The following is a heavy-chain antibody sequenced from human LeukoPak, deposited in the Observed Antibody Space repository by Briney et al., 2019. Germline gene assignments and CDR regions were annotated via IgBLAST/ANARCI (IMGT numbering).Heavy chain of an antibody. J-gene: IGHJ6*03. D-gene: IGHD3-10*01. CDR1: GGTFSSYA. Sequence: GASVKVSCKASGGTFSSYAISRVRQAPGQGLEWMGGIILIFGTANYAQKFQGRVTITTDESTSTAYMELSSLRSEDAAVYYCARSPPTMDYYYYYMDVWGKGTTVTVSS. CDR2: IILIFGTA. CDR3: ARSPPTMDYYYYYMDV. V-gene: IGHV1-69*05.